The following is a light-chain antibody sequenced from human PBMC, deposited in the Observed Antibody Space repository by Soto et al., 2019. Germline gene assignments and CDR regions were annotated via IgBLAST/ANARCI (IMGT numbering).Light chain of an antibody. CDR2: GAS. Sequence: EIVLTQSPGTLSLSPGERATLSCGASQSVSSSYLAWYQQKPGQAPRLLIYGASSRATSIPNRFSDSGSGTDFTLTISEMEPEDFAVYYCHQYDSSHLTVGGGTKVEIK. CDR1: QSVSSSY. V-gene: IGKV3-20*01. J-gene: IGKJ4*02. CDR3: HQYDSSHLT.